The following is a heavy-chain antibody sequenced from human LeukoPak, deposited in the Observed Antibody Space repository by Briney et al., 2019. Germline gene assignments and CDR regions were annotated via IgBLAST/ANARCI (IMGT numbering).Heavy chain of an antibody. CDR1: GGSFSGYY. D-gene: IGHD3-16*02. V-gene: IGHV4-34*01. J-gene: IGHJ4*02. Sequence: PSETLSLTCAVYGGSFSGYYWSWIRQPPGKGLEWIGEINHSGSTNYNPSLKSRVTISVDTSKNQFSLKLSSVTAADTAVYYCARHPHLDDYVWGSYRHAFDYWGQGTLVTVSS. CDR3: ARHPHLDDYVWGSYRHAFDY. CDR2: INHSGST.